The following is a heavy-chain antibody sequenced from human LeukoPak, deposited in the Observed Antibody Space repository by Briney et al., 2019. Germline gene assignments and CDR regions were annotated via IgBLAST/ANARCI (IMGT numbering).Heavy chain of an antibody. J-gene: IGHJ4*02. D-gene: IGHD4-23*01. CDR2: ISGSGVDT. CDR3: AKGDAYGGNSVYFDS. V-gene: IGHV3-23*01. CDR1: GSTFSNYA. Sequence: GGSLRLSCAASGSTFSNYAMNWVRQAPGKGLEWVSVISGSGVDTDYADSVKGRFTISRDNSKNTLYLQMNSLRAEDTCGYYCAKGDAYGGNSVYFDSWGQGTLVTVSS.